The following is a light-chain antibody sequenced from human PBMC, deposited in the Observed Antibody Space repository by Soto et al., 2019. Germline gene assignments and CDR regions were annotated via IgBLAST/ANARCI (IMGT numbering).Light chain of an antibody. J-gene: IGLJ1*01. V-gene: IGLV2-14*01. CDR1: SSDVGGYNY. CDR3: SSYTSSSTLFYV. CDR2: DVS. Sequence: QSAXTEPASVSGSPGQSITISCTGTSSDVGGYNYVSWYQQHPGKAPKLMIYDVSNRPSGVSNRFSGSKSGNTASLTISGLQAEDEADYYCSSYTSSSTLFYVFGTGTKVTVL.